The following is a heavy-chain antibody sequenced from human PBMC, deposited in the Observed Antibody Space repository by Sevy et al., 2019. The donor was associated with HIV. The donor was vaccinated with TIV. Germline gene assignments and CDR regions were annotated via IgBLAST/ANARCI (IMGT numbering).Heavy chain of an antibody. D-gene: IGHD3-22*01. CDR2: IYPDESDI. CDR3: ARHRSSGYYDDAFDL. Sequence: GESLKISCKGSGYSFTSQWIGWVRQMPGKGLEWMGIIYPDESDIRYSPSFQGQVTISADKSISTAYLQWSSLKASDTAIHYCARHRSSGYYDDAFDLWGQGTMVTVSS. J-gene: IGHJ3*01. V-gene: IGHV5-51*01. CDR1: GYSFTSQW.